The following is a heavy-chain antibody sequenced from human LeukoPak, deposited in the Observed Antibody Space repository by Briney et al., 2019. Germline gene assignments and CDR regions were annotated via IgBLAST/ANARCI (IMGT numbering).Heavy chain of an antibody. J-gene: IGHJ4*02. CDR2: INHSGST. V-gene: IGHV4-34*01. CDR3: ARGLEAAAGVDYFDY. Sequence: SETLSLTCAVYGGSFSGYYWSWIRQPPGKGLEWIGEINHSGSTNYNPSLKSRVTISVDTSKNQFSLKLSSVTAADTAVYYCARGLEAAAGVDYFDYWGQGTLVTVSS. CDR1: GGSFSGYY. D-gene: IGHD6-13*01.